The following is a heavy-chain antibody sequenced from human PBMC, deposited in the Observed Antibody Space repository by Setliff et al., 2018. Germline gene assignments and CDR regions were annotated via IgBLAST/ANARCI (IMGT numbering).Heavy chain of an antibody. CDR2: ISSSSSTI. D-gene: IGHD5-18*01. CDR1: EFTFRNXX. J-gene: IGHJ4*02. V-gene: IGHV3-48*01. Sequence: PGGSLRLSCVASEFTFRNXXXAWGRQAPGKGLEWVSYISSSSSTIYYADSVKGRFTISRDNAQNSLYLQLNSLRAEDTAVYFCARDGGAYSLDSWGQGTLVTVSS. CDR3: ARDGGAYSLDS.